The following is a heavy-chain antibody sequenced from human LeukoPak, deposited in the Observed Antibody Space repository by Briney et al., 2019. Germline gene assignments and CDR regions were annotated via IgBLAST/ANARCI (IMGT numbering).Heavy chain of an antibody. CDR1: GGSISSSNW. J-gene: IGHJ4*02. D-gene: IGHD2-21*01. CDR2: IYHSGST. V-gene: IGHV4-4*02. Sequence: SGTLSLTCAVSGGSISSSNWWSWVRQPPGKGLEWIGEIYHSGSTNYNPSLKSRVTISVDTSKNQFSLKLSSVTAADTAVYYCARGRVVGHFDYWGQGTLVTVSS. CDR3: ARGRVVGHFDY.